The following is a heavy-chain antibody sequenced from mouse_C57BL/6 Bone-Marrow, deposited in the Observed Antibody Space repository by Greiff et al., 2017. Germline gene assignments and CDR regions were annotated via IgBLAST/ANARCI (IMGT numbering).Heavy chain of an antibody. J-gene: IGHJ3*01. CDR3: ARGNYSNYWFAY. V-gene: IGHV1-22*01. Sequence: EVKLQESGPELVKPGASVKMSCKASGYTFTDYNMHWVKQSHGKSLEWIGYINPNNGGTSYNQKFKGKATLTVNKSSSTAYMELRSLTSEDSAVYYCARGNYSNYWFAYWGQGTLVTVSA. D-gene: IGHD2-5*01. CDR2: INPNNGGT. CDR1: GYTFTDYN.